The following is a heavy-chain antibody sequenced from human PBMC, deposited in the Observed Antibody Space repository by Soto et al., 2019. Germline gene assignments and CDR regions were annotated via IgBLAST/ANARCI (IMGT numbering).Heavy chain of an antibody. V-gene: IGHV3-7*01. J-gene: IGHJ3*02. CDR1: GFTFSTYS. D-gene: IGHD6-6*01. CDR2: IKQDGSEK. Sequence: PGGSLRLSCAASGFTFSTYSMNWVRQAPGKGLEWVANIKQDGSEKYYVDSVKGRFTISRDNAKNSLYLQMNSLRAEDTAVYYCARGSQYSSSADAFDIWGQGTMVTVSS. CDR3: ARGSQYSSSADAFDI.